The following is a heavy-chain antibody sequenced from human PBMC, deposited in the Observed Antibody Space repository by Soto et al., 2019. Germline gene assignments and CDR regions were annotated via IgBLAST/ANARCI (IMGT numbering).Heavy chain of an antibody. D-gene: IGHD3-10*01. V-gene: IGHV3-30*04. Sequence: WGSLRLSCAASGFTFSSYAMHWVRQAPGKGLEWVAVISYDGSNKYYADSVKGRFTISRDNSKNTLYLQMNSLRAEDTAVYYCARDHAPAEMVRGVIDYWGQGTLVTVSS. CDR3: ARDHAPAEMVRGVIDY. CDR2: ISYDGSNK. J-gene: IGHJ4*02. CDR1: GFTFSSYA.